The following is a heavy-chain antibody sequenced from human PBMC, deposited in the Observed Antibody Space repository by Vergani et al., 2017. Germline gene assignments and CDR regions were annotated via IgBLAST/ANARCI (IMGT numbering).Heavy chain of an antibody. CDR1: GYSFTIYW. D-gene: IGHD2-2*01. J-gene: IGHJ6*02. CDR3: ARRGRYCSSTSCYGGDYYYGMDV. Sequence: EVQLVQSGAEVKKPGESLKISCKGSGYSFTIYWIGWVRQMPGKGLEWIGIIYPGDSDIRYSPSFQGQVTISADKSISTAYLQWSSLKASDTAMYYCARRGRYCSSTSCYGGDYYYGMDVWGQGTTVTVSS. CDR2: IYPGDSDI. V-gene: IGHV5-51*01.